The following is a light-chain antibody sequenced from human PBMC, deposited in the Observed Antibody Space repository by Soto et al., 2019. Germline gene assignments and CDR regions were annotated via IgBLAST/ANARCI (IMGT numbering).Light chain of an antibody. CDR1: QSVSSY. V-gene: IGKV3-11*01. Sequence: IVLPQSPATLSLSPGERATLSCMASQSVSSYLAWYQQKPGQAPRLLIYDASNRATGIPARFSGSGSGTDFTLTISSLEPEDFAVYYCQQRSNWPPITFGQGTRLEIK. CDR2: DAS. CDR3: QQRSNWPPIT. J-gene: IGKJ5*01.